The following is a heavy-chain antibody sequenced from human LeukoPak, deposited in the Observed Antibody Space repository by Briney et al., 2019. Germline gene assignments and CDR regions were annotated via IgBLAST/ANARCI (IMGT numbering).Heavy chain of an antibody. CDR2: IYYSGST. CDR1: GGSISSSSYY. J-gene: IGHJ6*04. D-gene: IGHD3-3*01. V-gene: IGHV4-39*01. Sequence: SETLSLTCTVSGGSISSSSYYWGWIRQPPGKGLEWIGSIYYSGSTYYNPSLKSRVTISVDTSKNQFSLKLSSVTAADTAVYYCARHATTLRFFGSMDVWGKGTTVTVSS. CDR3: ARHATTLRFFGSMDV.